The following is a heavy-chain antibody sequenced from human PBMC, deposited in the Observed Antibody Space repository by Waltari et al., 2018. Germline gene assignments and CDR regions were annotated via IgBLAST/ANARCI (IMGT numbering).Heavy chain of an antibody. J-gene: IGHJ2*01. CDR3: ARDKGAVAGTYWYFDL. CDR1: GFTFSSYE. D-gene: IGHD6-19*01. V-gene: IGHV3-48*03. CDR2: ISSSGSTI. Sequence: EVQLVESGGGLVQPGGSLRLSCAASGFTFSSYEMNWVRQAPGKGLEWVSYISSSGSTIYYADSVKGRFTISRDNAKNSLYLQMNSLRAEDTAVYYCARDKGAVAGTYWYFDLWGRGTLVTVSS.